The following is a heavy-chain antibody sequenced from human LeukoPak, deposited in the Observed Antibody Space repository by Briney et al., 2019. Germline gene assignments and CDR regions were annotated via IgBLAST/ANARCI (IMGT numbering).Heavy chain of an antibody. CDR3: ARSRVSGWLSSFDY. V-gene: IGHV4-59*08. CDR2: IYYSGST. Sequence: SETLSLTCTVSGGSISSYYWSWIRQTPGKGLAWTGYIYYSGSTNYNPSLKSRVTISVDTSKNQFSLKLSSVTAADTAVYYCARSRVSGWLSSFDYWGQGTLVTVSS. J-gene: IGHJ4*02. D-gene: IGHD6-19*01. CDR1: GGSISSYY.